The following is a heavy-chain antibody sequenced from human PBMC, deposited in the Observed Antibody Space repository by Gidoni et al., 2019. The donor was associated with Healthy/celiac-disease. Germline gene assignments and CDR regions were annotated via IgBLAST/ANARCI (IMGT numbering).Heavy chain of an antibody. V-gene: IGHV4-39*01. CDR2: IYYSGST. D-gene: IGHD4-17*01. Sequence: QLQLQESGPGLVKPSETLSLTCTVSGGSISSSSYYWGWIRQPPGKGLEWIGSIYYSGSTYYNPSLKSRVTISVDTSKNQFSLKLSSVTAADTAVYYCARRRYGDLSAYYFDYWGQGTLVTVSS. CDR1: GGSISSSSYY. CDR3: ARRRYGDLSAYYFDY. J-gene: IGHJ4*02.